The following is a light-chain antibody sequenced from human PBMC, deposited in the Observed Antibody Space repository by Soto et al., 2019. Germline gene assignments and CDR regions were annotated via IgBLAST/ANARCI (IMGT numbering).Light chain of an antibody. Sequence: EVVLTQSPATLSLSPVEVVTLSCRASQSIRTLAWYQRKPGQAPRLLIYGASSRATGIPDRFSGSGSGTDFTLTISRLGPEDFAVYYCQQYGSSLLTFGGGTKVDIK. CDR3: QQYGSSLLT. CDR1: QSIRT. V-gene: IGKV3-20*01. CDR2: GAS. J-gene: IGKJ4*01.